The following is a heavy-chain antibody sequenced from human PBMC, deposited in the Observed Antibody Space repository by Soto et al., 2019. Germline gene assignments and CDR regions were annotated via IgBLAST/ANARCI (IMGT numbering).Heavy chain of an antibody. Sequence: PSETLSLTCTVSNDSITTTSYFWAWIRQTPGKGLEWLGSIYYSGSTYYNPSLQSRVTISVVTSKSQFSLKVRSVTAADAAIYYCARHARAGPSAFFGGQGTTVTVSS. CDR1: NDSITTTSYF. CDR3: ARHARAGPSAFF. J-gene: IGHJ6*02. D-gene: IGHD6-13*01. CDR2: IYYSGST. V-gene: IGHV4-39*01.